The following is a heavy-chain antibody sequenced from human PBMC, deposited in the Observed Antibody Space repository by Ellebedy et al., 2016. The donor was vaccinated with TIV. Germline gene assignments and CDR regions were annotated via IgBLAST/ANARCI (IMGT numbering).Heavy chain of an antibody. CDR2: INHSGST. CDR3: ARGRRLGFLEWLFFVGEFNP. Sequence: SETLSLXXAVYGGSFSGYYWSWIRQPPGKGLEWIGEINHSGSTNYNPSLKSRVTISVDTSKNQFSLKLSSVTAADTAVYYCARGRRLGFLEWLFFVGEFNPWGQGTLVTVSS. V-gene: IGHV4-34*01. D-gene: IGHD3-3*01. CDR1: GGSFSGYY. J-gene: IGHJ5*02.